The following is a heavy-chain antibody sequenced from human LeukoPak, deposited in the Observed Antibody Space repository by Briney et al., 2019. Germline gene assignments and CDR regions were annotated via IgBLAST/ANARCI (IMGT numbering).Heavy chain of an antibody. D-gene: IGHD2-2*01. CDR2: INPNSGGT. Sequence: ASVKVSCKASGYTFTGHYMHWVRQAPGQGLEWMGWINPNSGGTNYAQKFQGRVTMTRDTSISTAYMELSRLRSDDTAVYYCARGSTSCYCVDIWGQGTMVTVSS. CDR1: GYTFTGHY. J-gene: IGHJ3*02. V-gene: IGHV1-2*02. CDR3: ARGSTSCYCVDI.